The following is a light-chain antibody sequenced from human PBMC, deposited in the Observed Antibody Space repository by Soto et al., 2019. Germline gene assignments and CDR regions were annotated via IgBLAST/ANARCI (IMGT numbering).Light chain of an antibody. V-gene: IGKV3-11*01. CDR2: GAS. CDR3: HQRSNWPPDT. Sequence: EILLPASPDTLSLSPVEGASLSCSASQSVHTFLAWYQQKPGQAPRLLIYGASTRATGVPARFSGSGSGTDFTLTISSLEPEDFAVYYCHQRSNWPPDTFGQGRRLEIK. J-gene: IGKJ5*01. CDR1: QSVHTF.